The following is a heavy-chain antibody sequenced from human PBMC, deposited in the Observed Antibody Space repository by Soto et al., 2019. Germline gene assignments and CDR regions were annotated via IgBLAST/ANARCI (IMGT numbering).Heavy chain of an antibody. Sequence: GGSLRLSCAASGFTFSSYAMSWVRQAPGKGLEWVSAISGSGGSTYYADSVKGRFTISRDNSKNTLYLQMNSLRAEDTAVYYCADPMYDFWSGRSAPDYYYYMDVWDKGTTVTVSS. D-gene: IGHD3-3*01. CDR3: ADPMYDFWSGRSAPDYYYYMDV. J-gene: IGHJ6*03. V-gene: IGHV3-23*01. CDR2: ISGSGGST. CDR1: GFTFSSYA.